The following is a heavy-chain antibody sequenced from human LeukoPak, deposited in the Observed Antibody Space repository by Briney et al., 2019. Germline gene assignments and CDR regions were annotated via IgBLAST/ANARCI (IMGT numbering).Heavy chain of an antibody. V-gene: IGHV4-34*01. D-gene: IGHD3-22*01. CDR1: GGSFSGYY. CDR3: ARGWRPRLKGYYDSSGHATYFDY. CDR2: INHSGST. J-gene: IGHJ4*02. Sequence: SSETLSLTCAVYGGSFSGYYWSWIRQPPGKGLEWIGEINHSGSTNYNPSLKSRVTISVDASKNQFSLKLSSVTAADTAVYYCARGWRPRLKGYYDSSGHATYFDYWGQGTLVTVSS.